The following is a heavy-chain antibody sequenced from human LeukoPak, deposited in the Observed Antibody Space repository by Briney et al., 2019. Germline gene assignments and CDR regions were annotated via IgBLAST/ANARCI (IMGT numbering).Heavy chain of an antibody. CDR3: ARHRGVGGPGAFDI. CDR2: IIPIFGTA. CDR1: GGTFSSYA. V-gene: IGHV1-69*05. Sequence: SVKVSCKASGGTFSSYAISWVRQAPGQGLEWMGGIIPIFGTANYAQKFQGRVTITTDESTSTAYMELSSLRSEDTAVYYCARHRGVGGPGAFDIWGQGTMVTVSS. D-gene: IGHD3-10*01. J-gene: IGHJ3*02.